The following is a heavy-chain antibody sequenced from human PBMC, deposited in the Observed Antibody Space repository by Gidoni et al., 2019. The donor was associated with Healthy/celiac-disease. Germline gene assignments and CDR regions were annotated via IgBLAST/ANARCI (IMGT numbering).Heavy chain of an antibody. J-gene: IGHJ5*02. CDR1: GGSISSSSYY. CDR3: ARLGDCSSTSCYNWFDP. Sequence: QLQLQESGPGLVKPSETLSLTCNVSGGSISSSSYYCGWIRQTPGKGLEWLGSISYSGSTYYNPSLKSRVTISVDTSKNQFSLKLSSVTAADTAVYYCARLGDCSSTSCYNWFDPWGQGTLVTVSS. CDR2: ISYSGST. V-gene: IGHV4-39*01. D-gene: IGHD2-2*01.